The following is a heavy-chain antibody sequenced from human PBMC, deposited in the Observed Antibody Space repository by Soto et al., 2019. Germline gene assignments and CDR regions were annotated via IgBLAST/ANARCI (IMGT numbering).Heavy chain of an antibody. D-gene: IGHD1-7*01. CDR1: GFILSSYA. CDR2: ISGSGDST. J-gene: IGHJ6*02. V-gene: IGHV3-23*01. Sequence: PLGSLTLVCAASGFILSSYAISCVRPSLGEGLAWVSAISGSGDSTYNADSVKSRFTISRDNSKNTLYLQMSSLRADDTAVYYCAKAITGTTMYYGMDVWGQGTTVTVSS. CDR3: AKAITGTTMYYGMDV.